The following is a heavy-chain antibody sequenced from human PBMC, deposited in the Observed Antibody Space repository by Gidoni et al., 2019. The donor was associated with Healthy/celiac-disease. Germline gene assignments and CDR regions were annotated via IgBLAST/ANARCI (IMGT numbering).Heavy chain of an antibody. Sequence: QVQLVQSGAEVKKPGSSVKVSCKASGGTFSSYTISWVRQAPGQGLEWMGRILPILGIANYAQKFQGRVTITADKSTSTAYMELSSLRSEDTAVYYCARDGYSSASDAFDIWGQGTMVTVSS. V-gene: IGHV1-69*08. D-gene: IGHD6-25*01. CDR3: ARDGYSSASDAFDI. J-gene: IGHJ3*02. CDR2: ILPILGIA. CDR1: GGTFSSYT.